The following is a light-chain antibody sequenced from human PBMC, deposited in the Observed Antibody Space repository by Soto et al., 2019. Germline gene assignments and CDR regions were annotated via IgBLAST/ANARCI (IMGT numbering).Light chain of an antibody. J-gene: IGLJ1*01. V-gene: IGLV2-14*01. Sequence: QSVLTQPASASGSPGQSITISCTGTSSDVGGYNYVSWYQQHPGKAPKLMIYEVSNRPSGVSNRFPGSKSGNTASLTISGLQAEDEADYYCSSYTSSSTPYVFGTGTKVTVL. CDR1: SSDVGGYNY. CDR3: SSYTSSSTPYV. CDR2: EVS.